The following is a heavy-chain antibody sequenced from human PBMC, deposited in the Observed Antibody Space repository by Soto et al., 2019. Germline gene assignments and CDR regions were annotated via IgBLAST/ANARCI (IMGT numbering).Heavy chain of an antibody. CDR2: ISQDGNNK. J-gene: IGHJ4*02. CDR1: GFTFSIYG. Sequence: PGGSLGLSCAASGFTFSIYGMNWVRQAPGKGLEWVAVISQDGNNKYYADSVKGRFAISRDNSKNTLYLQMNSLRAEDTAVYYCANSGWSESYYFDYWGQGTLVTVSS. V-gene: IGHV3-30*18. CDR3: ANSGWSESYYFDY. D-gene: IGHD6-19*01.